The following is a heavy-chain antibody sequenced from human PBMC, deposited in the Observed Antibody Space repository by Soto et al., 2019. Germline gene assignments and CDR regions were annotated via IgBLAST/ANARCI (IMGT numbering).Heavy chain of an antibody. J-gene: IGHJ4*01. CDR1: GFAFSGYP. V-gene: IGHV3-23*01. CDR3: ATDDSRGWYRSFDY. CDR2: IDASTGRT. Sequence: EVQLLESGGGLVQPGGSLRLSCAASGFAFSGYPMSWVRQTPGKGLEWVSGIDASTGRTYFADSVEGLFTISRDNSKNTLYLQMNSLRVADTAIYYCATDDSRGWYRSFDYWGQGTLVTVSS. D-gene: IGHD6-19*01.